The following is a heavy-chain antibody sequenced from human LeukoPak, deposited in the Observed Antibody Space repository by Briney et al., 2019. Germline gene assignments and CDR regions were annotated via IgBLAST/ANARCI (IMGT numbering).Heavy chain of an antibody. CDR1: GFTFSDYY. Sequence: GGSLRLSCAASGFTFSDYYMTWIRQAPGKGLEWVSYISSSGDIIYYADSVKGRFTISRDNAKNSLYLQMNSLRAEDTAVYYCANDGYYDSSGSNLGYWGQGTLVTVSS. CDR2: ISSSGDII. J-gene: IGHJ4*02. V-gene: IGHV3-11*01. CDR3: ANDGYYDSSGSNLGY. D-gene: IGHD3-22*01.